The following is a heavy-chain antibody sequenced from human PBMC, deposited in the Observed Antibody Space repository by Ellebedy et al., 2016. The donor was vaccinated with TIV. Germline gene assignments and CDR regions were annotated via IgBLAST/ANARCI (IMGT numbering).Heavy chain of an antibody. V-gene: IGHV3-30*02. J-gene: IGHJ3*01. D-gene: IGHD4-17*01. CDR1: GFMFRNYG. CDR3: AGNFDYVDHGHGFDV. Sequence: GGSLRLXXGASGFMFRNYGMHWVRQAPGEGLEWVAVIVNDGNNEKYADSVKGRFTISRDNAKNTVYLEMASLRTEDTAVYYCAGNFDYVDHGHGFDVWGQGTMVTVSS. CDR2: IVNDGNNE.